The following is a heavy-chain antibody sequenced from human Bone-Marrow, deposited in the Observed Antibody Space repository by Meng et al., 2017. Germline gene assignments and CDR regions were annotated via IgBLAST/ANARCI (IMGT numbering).Heavy chain of an antibody. J-gene: IGHJ4*02. V-gene: IGHV3-15*01. CDR1: GFTFSNAW. CDR2: IKSKTDGETP. D-gene: IGHD1-1*01. CDR3: NWNDFGDY. Sequence: EVQLVDSGGGLVRPGGSLGLSCAASGFTFSNAWMSWVRQAPGRGLEWVARIKSKTDGETPDYAAPVKGRFTISRDDSKNTLYLQMHSLKTEDTAVYYCNWNDFGDYWGQGALVTVSS.